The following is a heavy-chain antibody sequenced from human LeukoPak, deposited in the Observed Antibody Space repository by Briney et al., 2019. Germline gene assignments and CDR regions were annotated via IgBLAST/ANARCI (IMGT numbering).Heavy chain of an antibody. J-gene: IGHJ4*02. CDR1: GGSISNSEYY. V-gene: IGHV4-30-4*01. CDR3: ASRPFYSNYVYYFDY. Sequence: SQTLSLTCSVSGGSISNSEYYWSWIRQFPGKGLEWIGYIYYSGSTYYNPSLKSRLTISLDTSKNQFSLKLSSVTAADTAVYYCASRPFYSNYVYYFDYWGQGTLVTVPS. CDR2: IYYSGST. D-gene: IGHD4-11*01.